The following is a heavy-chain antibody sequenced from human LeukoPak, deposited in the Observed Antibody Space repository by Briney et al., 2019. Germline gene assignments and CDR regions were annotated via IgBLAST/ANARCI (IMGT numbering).Heavy chain of an antibody. Sequence: SETLSLTCTVSGGSISSYYWSWIRQPPGKGLEWIGSIYYSGSTYYNPSLKSRVTISVDTSKNQFSLKLSSVAAADTAVYYCARQGDYYEPGRYFDYWGQGTLVTVSS. CDR3: ARQGDYYEPGRYFDY. D-gene: IGHD3-22*01. V-gene: IGHV4-59*05. CDR1: GGSISSYY. CDR2: IYYSGST. J-gene: IGHJ4*02.